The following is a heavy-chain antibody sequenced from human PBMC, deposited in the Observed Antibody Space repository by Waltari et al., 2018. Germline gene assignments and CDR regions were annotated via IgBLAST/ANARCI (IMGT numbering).Heavy chain of an antibody. Sequence: EVQLVESGGGLVQPGGSLRLSCAASGFTFSSYWMSWVRQAPGKGLEGVANIKKDGSEKYYVDSVKGRFTISRDNAKNSLYLQMNSLRAEDTAVYYCARGAYDYGDYFGHFDYWGQGTLVTVSS. J-gene: IGHJ4*02. D-gene: IGHD4-17*01. CDR2: IKKDGSEK. V-gene: IGHV3-7*04. CDR1: GFTFSSYW. CDR3: ARGAYDYGDYFGHFDY.